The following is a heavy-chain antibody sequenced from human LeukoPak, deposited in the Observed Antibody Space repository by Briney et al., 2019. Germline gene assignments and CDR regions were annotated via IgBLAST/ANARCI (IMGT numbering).Heavy chain of an antibody. CDR1: GFTFSSYG. Sequence: PGGSLRLSCAASGFTFSSYGMHWVRQAPGKGLEWVAVISYDGSHKYSADSVKGRFTISRDNSMNTLYLQMNSLRTEDTAVYFCSASRPHYGDYYGLDVWGHGTTVTVS. CDR3: SASRPHYGDYYGLDV. V-gene: IGHV3-30*03. J-gene: IGHJ6*02. CDR2: ISYDGSHK. D-gene: IGHD4/OR15-4a*01.